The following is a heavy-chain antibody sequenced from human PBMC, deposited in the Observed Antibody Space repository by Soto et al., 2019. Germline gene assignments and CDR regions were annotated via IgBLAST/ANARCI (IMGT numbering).Heavy chain of an antibody. CDR2: IYYSGST. CDR3: ARLAGIAAAEYYMDV. V-gene: IGHV4-59*08. CDR1: GGSISSYY. D-gene: IGHD6-13*01. Sequence: SETLSLTCTVSGGSISSYYWSWIRQPPGKGLEWIGYIYYSGSTNYNPSLKSRVTISVDTSKNQFSLKLSSVTAADTAVYYCARLAGIAAAEYYMDVWGKGTTVTVSS. J-gene: IGHJ6*03.